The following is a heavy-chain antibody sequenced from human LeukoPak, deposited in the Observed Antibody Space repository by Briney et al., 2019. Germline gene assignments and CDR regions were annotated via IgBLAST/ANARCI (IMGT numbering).Heavy chain of an antibody. CDR1: GGSISSSSYY. J-gene: IGHJ4*02. Sequence: NSSETLSLTCTVSGGSISSSSYYWGWIRQPPGKGLEWIGSIYYSGSTYYNPSLKSRVTISVDTSKNQFSLKLSSVTAADTAVYYCARGPHRPYYGSGSRSKWGQGTLVTVSS. V-gene: IGHV4-39*07. D-gene: IGHD3-10*01. CDR3: ARGPHRPYYGSGSRSK. CDR2: IYYSGST.